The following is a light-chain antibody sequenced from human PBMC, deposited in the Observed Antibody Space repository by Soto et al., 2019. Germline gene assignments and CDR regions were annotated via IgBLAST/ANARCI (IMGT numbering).Light chain of an antibody. V-gene: IGKV4-1*01. CDR1: QSVLYSSNNKNY. Sequence: DIVMTQSPDSLAVSLGERATINCKSSQSVLYSSNNKNYLAWYRQKPGQAPRLLIFGASTRATGIPARFSGGGSGTEFTLTITSLQSEDFAVYYCQQYDIWPRTFGQGTKVDIK. CDR3: QQYDIWPRT. CDR2: GAS. J-gene: IGKJ1*01.